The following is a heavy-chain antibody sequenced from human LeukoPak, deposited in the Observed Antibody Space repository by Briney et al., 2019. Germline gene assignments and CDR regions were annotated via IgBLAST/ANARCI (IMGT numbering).Heavy chain of an antibody. CDR3: ARGRGYSYGPN. CDR1: GGTFSSYA. J-gene: IGHJ3*01. Sequence: GASVKVSCKASGGTFSSYAISWVRQAPGQGLEWMGGIIPIFGTANYAQKFQGRVTITANKSTSTAYMELSSLRSEDTAVYYCARGRGYSYGPNWGQGTMVTVSS. CDR2: IIPIFGTA. D-gene: IGHD5-18*01. V-gene: IGHV1-69*06.